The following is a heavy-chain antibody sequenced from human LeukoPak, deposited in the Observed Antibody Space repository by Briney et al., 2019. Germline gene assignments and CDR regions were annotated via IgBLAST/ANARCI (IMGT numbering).Heavy chain of an antibody. CDR3: ARGRYCTNGVCCAPDY. CDR1: GYTFTSYD. Sequence: ASVKVSCKASGYTFTSYDINWGRQATGQGLEWMGWMNPNSGNTGYAQKFQGRVTITRNTSISTAYMELSSLRSEDTAVYYCARGRYCTNGVCCAPDYWGQGTLVTVSS. CDR2: MNPNSGNT. D-gene: IGHD2-8*01. J-gene: IGHJ4*02. V-gene: IGHV1-8*03.